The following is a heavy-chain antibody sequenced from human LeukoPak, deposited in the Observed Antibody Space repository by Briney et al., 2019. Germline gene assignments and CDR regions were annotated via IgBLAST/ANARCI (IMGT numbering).Heavy chain of an antibody. D-gene: IGHD5-12*01. Sequence: PGRSLRLSCAASGFTFSSYGMHWVRQAPGEGLEWVAVIWYDGSNKYYADSVKGRFTISRDNSKNTLYLQMNSLRAEDTAVYYCARAAGYSGYALFDYWGQGTLVTVSS. V-gene: IGHV3-33*01. J-gene: IGHJ4*02. CDR1: GFTFSSYG. CDR3: ARAAGYSGYALFDY. CDR2: IWYDGSNK.